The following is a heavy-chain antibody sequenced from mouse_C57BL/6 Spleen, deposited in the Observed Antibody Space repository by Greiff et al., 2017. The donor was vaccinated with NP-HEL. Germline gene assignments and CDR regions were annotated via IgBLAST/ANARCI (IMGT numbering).Heavy chain of an antibody. J-gene: IGHJ2*01. Sequence: EVQRVESGGGLVKPGGSLKLSCAASGFTFSSYTMSWVRQTPEKRLEWVATISGGGGNTYYPDSVKGRFTISRDNAKNTLYLQMSSLRSEDTALYYCARPSDGYSFDYWGQGTTLTVSS. V-gene: IGHV5-9*01. CDR3: ARPSDGYSFDY. D-gene: IGHD2-3*01. CDR2: ISGGGGNT. CDR1: GFTFSSYT.